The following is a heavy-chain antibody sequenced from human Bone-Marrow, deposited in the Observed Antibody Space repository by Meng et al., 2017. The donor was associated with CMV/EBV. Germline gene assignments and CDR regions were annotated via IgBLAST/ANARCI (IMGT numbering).Heavy chain of an antibody. J-gene: IGHJ4*02. D-gene: IGHD6-19*01. Sequence: GESLKISCAASGFTFSNYGMSWVRQAPGKGLEWVSYISSSGSYIYYADSLKGRFTISRDNAKNSLYLQMNSLRADDTAVYYCARDQASPYSGRAPDVDYWGQGTLVTVSS. CDR2: ISSSGSYI. V-gene: IGHV3-21*01. CDR1: GFTFSNYG. CDR3: ARDQASPYSGRAPDVDY.